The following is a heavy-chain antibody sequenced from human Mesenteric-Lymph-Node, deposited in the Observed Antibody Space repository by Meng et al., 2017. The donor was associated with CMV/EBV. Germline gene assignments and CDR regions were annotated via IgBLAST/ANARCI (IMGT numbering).Heavy chain of an antibody. Sequence: DYYWTWIRQPPGKGLEWIGEIDDSGSTNYSPSLKSRVTMSVDTSKNQFSLKLNSATAADTAVYYCAREVSALIYRNANSGLYYLDYWGQGTLVTVSS. CDR1: DYY. V-gene: IGHV4-34*01. CDR2: IDDSGST. J-gene: IGHJ4*02. D-gene: IGHD4/OR15-4a*01. CDR3: AREVSALIYRNANSGLYYLDY.